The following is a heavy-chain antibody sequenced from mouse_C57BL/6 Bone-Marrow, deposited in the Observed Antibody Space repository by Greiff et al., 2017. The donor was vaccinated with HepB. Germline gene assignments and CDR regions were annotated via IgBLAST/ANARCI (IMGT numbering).Heavy chain of an antibody. Sequence: EVQLQESGGGLVQPGGSLKLSCAASGFTFSDYGMAWVRQAPRKGPEWVAFISNLAYSIYYADTVTGRFTISRENAKNTLYLEMSSLRSEDTAMYYCARRGTTGGYFDVWGTGTTVTVSS. D-gene: IGHD1-1*01. V-gene: IGHV5-15*01. J-gene: IGHJ1*03. CDR1: GFTFSDYG. CDR3: ARRGTTGGYFDV. CDR2: ISNLAYSI.